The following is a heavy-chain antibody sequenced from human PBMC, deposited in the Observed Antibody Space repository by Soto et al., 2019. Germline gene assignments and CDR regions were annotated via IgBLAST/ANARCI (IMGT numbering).Heavy chain of an antibody. J-gene: IGHJ6*02. CDR3: ARIFIAYCSGGRCSHRDYYYYGMDV. V-gene: IGHV4-31*03. Sequence: SETLSLTCTVSGGSISSGGYYWSWIRQHPGKGLEWIGYIYYSGSTYYNPSLKSRVTISVDTSKNQFSLKLSSVTAADTAVYYCARIFIAYCSGGRCSHRDYYYYGMDVWGQGTTVTVS. CDR1: GGSISSGGYY. CDR2: IYYSGST. D-gene: IGHD2-15*01.